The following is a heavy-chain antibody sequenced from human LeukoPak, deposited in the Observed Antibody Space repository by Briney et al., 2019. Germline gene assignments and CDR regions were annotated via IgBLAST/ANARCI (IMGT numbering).Heavy chain of an antibody. V-gene: IGHV1-8*03. D-gene: IGHD3-10*01. Sequence: ASVKVSCKASGYTFTSYDINWVRQATGQGLEWMGWMNPNSGNTGYAQKFQGRVTITRNTSISTAYMELSSLRSEDTAVYYCARDQGITMVRGAPGYFDYWGQGTLVTVSS. CDR3: ARDQGITMVRGAPGYFDY. J-gene: IGHJ4*02. CDR1: GYTFTSYD. CDR2: MNPNSGNT.